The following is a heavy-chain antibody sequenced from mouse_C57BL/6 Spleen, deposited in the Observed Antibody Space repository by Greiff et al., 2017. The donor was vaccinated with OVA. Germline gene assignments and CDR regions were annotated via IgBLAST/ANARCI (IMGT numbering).Heavy chain of an antibody. V-gene: IGHV1-66*01. D-gene: IGHD1-1*01. CDR1: GYSFTSYY. Sequence: VQLQESGPELVKPGASVKISCKASGYSFTSYYIHWVKQRPGQGLEWIGWIYPGSGNTKYNEKFKGKATLTADTSSSTAYMQLSSLTSEDSAVYYCARGGITTVAYAMDYWGQGTSVTVSS. J-gene: IGHJ4*01. CDR3: ARGGITTVAYAMDY. CDR2: IYPGSGNT.